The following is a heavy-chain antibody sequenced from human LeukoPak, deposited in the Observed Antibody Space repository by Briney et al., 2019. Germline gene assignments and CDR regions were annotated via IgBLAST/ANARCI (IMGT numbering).Heavy chain of an antibody. D-gene: IGHD6-19*01. J-gene: IGHJ4*02. CDR1: GGSISSSSYY. CDR3: ARAHSSGWFN. V-gene: IGHV4-39*01. Sequence: SETLSLTCTVSGGSISSSSYYWGWIRQPPGKGLEWIGSIYYSGSTYYNPSLKSRVTISVDTSKNQFSLKLSSVTAADTAVYYCARAHSSGWFNWGQGTLVTASS. CDR2: IYYSGST.